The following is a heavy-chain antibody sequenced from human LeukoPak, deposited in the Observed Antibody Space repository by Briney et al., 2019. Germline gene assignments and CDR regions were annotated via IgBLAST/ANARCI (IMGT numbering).Heavy chain of an antibody. CDR2: INANGGSI. V-gene: IGHV3-20*04. CDR1: GFTFDNYG. J-gene: IGHJ6*03. D-gene: IGHD6-6*01. CDR3: ARDLSIAARPNYYYMDV. Sequence: GGSLRLSCAASGFTFDNYGMSWVRQVPGKGLEWVTSINANGGSIAYADSVRGRFTISRDNAKNSLYLQMNSLRAEDTAVYYCARDLSIAARPNYYYMDVWGKGTTVTVS.